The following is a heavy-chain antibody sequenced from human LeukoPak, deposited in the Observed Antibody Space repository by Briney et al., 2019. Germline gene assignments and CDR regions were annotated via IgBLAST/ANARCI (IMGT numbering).Heavy chain of an antibody. CDR3: ARSTVVTGFDY. J-gene: IGHJ4*02. V-gene: IGHV1-3*01. D-gene: IGHD4-23*01. Sequence: GASVKVSCKASGYTFTSYAMHWERQAPGQRLEWMGWINAGNGNTKYSQKFQGRVTITRDTSASTAYMELSSLRSEDTAVYYCARSTVVTGFDYWGQGTLVTVSS. CDR2: INAGNGNT. CDR1: GYTFTSYA.